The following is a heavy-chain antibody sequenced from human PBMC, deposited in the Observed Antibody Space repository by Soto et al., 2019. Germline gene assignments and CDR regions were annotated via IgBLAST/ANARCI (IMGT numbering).Heavy chain of an antibody. CDR1: GGSVSSGSYY. Sequence: PSETLSLTCTVSGGSVSSGSYYWSWIRQPPGEGLEWIGYIYYSGSTNYNPSLKSRVTISVDTSKNQFSLKLSSVTAADTAVYYCARANYYDSPFDYWGQGTLVTVSS. J-gene: IGHJ4*02. CDR3: ARANYYDSPFDY. CDR2: IYYSGST. V-gene: IGHV4-61*01. D-gene: IGHD3-22*01.